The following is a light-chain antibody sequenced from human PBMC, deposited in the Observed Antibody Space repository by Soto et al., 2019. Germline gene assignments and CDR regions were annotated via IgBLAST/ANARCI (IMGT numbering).Light chain of an antibody. V-gene: IGKV3-11*01. CDR2: DAS. CDR1: QSVSSN. CDR3: QQRSTWPPIT. Sequence: EIVMTQSPATLSVSPGERATXXXXXSQSVSSNLAWYQQRPGQAPRLLIYDASNRATGIPTRFSGSGSETDFTLTISSLEPEDFAVYYCQQRSTWPPITFGQGTRLEIK. J-gene: IGKJ5*01.